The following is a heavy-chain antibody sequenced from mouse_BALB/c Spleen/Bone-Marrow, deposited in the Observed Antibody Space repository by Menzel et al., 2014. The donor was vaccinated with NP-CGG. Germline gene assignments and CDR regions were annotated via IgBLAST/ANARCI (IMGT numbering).Heavy chain of an antibody. V-gene: IGHV1S29*02. CDR2: IYPYNGAT. Sequence: EVKVVESGPELVKPGASVKISCKASGYTFTDYNMHWVKQSHGQSLEWIGFIYPYNGATGFNQKFKSKATLTVDNSSSTAYMEFRSLTSEDSAVYYCTRGDYYGYYFDNWGQGTTLTVSS. J-gene: IGHJ2*01. CDR1: GYTFTDYN. CDR3: TRGDYYGYYFDN. D-gene: IGHD1-2*01.